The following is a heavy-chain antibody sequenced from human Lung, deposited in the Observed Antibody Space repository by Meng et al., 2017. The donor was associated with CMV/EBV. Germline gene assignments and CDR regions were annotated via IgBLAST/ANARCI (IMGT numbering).Heavy chain of an antibody. CDR3: ARAPYDFWSSYYYGMDV. Sequence: SCATSGFTVSSNYMSWVRQAPGKGLEWVSVIYSGGSTYYADSVKGRFTISRDNSKNTLYLQMNSLRDEDTAVYYCARAPYDFWSSYYYGMDVWGQGXTVTVSS. CDR1: GFTVSSNY. J-gene: IGHJ6*02. D-gene: IGHD3-3*01. V-gene: IGHV3-53*01. CDR2: IYSGGST.